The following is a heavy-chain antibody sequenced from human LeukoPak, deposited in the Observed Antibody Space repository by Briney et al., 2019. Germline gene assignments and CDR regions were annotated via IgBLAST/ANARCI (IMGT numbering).Heavy chain of an antibody. Sequence: GGSMRLSWAAAGFTFSSYAMSWVRQAAGKGLEWVSAISGSGGSTYYADSVKGRFTISRDNSKNTLYLQMNSLSDEDTAVYYCAKDLWDLSGWYGAYWGQGTIVTVSS. D-gene: IGHD6-19*01. J-gene: IGHJ4*02. CDR2: ISGSGGST. CDR3: AKDLWDLSGWYGAY. CDR1: GFTFSSYA. V-gene: IGHV3-23*01.